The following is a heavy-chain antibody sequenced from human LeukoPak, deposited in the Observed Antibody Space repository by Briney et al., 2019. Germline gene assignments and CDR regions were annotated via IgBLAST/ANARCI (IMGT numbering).Heavy chain of an antibody. D-gene: IGHD4-17*01. J-gene: IGHJ6*02. CDR3: ARTFQAPSYGDSDSRTKYPYSMDV. Sequence: SETLSLTCTVSGGSISSYYWSWIRQPAGRGLEWIGRIYSSGSTNYNPSLKSRVTMSVDTSKNQFSLKVTSVTAADTAVYYCARTFQAPSYGDSDSRTKYPYSMDVWGQGTMVAVSS. V-gene: IGHV4-4*07. CDR1: GGSISSYY. CDR2: IYSSGST.